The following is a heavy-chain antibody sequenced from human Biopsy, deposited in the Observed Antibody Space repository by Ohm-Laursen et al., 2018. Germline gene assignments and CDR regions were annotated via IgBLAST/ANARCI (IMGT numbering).Heavy chain of an antibody. Sequence: SETLSFTCTVSGGSFTGHYWTWTRQPPGKGLEWIGHISHTGYTSYKSSLKSRVTISLDASRKHFSLRLTSLATADTAVYYCARGSNEYGGLYFPHWGQGTLVTVSS. CDR2: ISHTGYT. D-gene: IGHD4-23*01. V-gene: IGHV4-59*11. CDR3: ARGSNEYGGLYFPH. CDR1: GGSFTGHY. J-gene: IGHJ1*01.